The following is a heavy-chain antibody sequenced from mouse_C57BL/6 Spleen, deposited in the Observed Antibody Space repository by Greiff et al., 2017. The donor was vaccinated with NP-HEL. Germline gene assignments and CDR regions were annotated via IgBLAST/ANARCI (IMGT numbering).Heavy chain of an antibody. V-gene: IGHV1-4*01. D-gene: IGHD1-1*01. CDR1: GYTFTSYT. CDR2: INPSSGYT. J-gene: IGHJ3*01. Sequence: QVQLQQSGAELARPGASVKMSCKASGYTFTSYTMHWVKQRPGQGLEWIGYINPSSGYTKYNQKFKDKATLTADKSSSTAYMQLSSLTSEDSAVYYCARSTTVVAPFAYWGQGTLVTDSA. CDR3: ARSTTVVAPFAY.